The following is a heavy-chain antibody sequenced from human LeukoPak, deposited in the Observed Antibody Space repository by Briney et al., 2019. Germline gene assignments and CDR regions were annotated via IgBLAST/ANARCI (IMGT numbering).Heavy chain of an antibody. CDR2: ISAYNGNT. V-gene: IGHV1-18*01. CDR3: ARDPPSLQLRFGELLSYGMDV. Sequence: ASVKVSCKASGGTFSSYAISWVRQAPGQGLEWMGWISAYNGNTNYAQKLQGRVTMTTDTSTSTAYMELRSLRSDDTAVYYCARDPPSLQLRFGELLSYGMDVWGQGTTVTVSS. D-gene: IGHD3-10*01. J-gene: IGHJ6*02. CDR1: GGTFSSYA.